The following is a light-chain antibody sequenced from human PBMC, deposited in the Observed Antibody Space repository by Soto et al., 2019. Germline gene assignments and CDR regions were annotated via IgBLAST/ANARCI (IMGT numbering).Light chain of an antibody. CDR1: QSLVDSDGNTY. V-gene: IGKV2-30*01. Sequence: DVVVTQSPLSLPVTLGQPASISCRSSQSLVDSDGNTYLNWFQQRPGQSPRRLSYQVSNRESGVPDRFIGSGSGTDFTLKISRVEAEDVGVYYCMEGVLWPWTFGQGTKVEIK. J-gene: IGKJ1*01. CDR3: MEGVLWPWT. CDR2: QVS.